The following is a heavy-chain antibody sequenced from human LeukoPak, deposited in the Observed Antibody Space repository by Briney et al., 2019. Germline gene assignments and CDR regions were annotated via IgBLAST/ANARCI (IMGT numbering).Heavy chain of an antibody. CDR1: GFTFSSYW. Sequence: PGGSLRLSCAASGFTFSSYWMSWVRQAPGKGLEWVANIKQDGSEKYYVDSVKGRFTISRDNAKNSLYLQMNSLRAEDTAVYYCARWRSGIHWYFDYWGQGALVTVSS. V-gene: IGHV3-7*03. J-gene: IGHJ4*02. D-gene: IGHD1-26*01. CDR3: ARWRSGIHWYFDY. CDR2: IKQDGSEK.